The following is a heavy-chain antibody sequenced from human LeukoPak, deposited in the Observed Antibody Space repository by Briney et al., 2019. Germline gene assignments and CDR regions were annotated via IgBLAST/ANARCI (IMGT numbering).Heavy chain of an antibody. CDR1: GFSFSYYW. CDR3: LRVDDTNGHNWFDP. J-gene: IGHJ5*02. D-gene: IGHD2-8*01. Sequence: GGSLRLSCAASGFSFSYYWMHWVRHGSGKGPVWVSRIIGDGTRTDYADSVKGRFTISRDNAKSTLYLQMNSLTVEDTAVYYCLRVDDTNGHNWFDPWGQGTLVTVSS. V-gene: IGHV3-74*01. CDR2: IIGDGTRT.